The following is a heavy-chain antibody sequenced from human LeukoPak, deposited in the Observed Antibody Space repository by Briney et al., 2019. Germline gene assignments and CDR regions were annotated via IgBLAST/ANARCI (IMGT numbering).Heavy chain of an antibody. CDR2: INHSGST. D-gene: IGHD1-26*01. V-gene: IGHV4-34*01. CDR1: GGSFSGYY. Sequence: PSETLSLSCAVYGGSFSGYYWSRIRQPPGKGLEWIGEINHSGSTYYNPSLKSRVTISVDTSKNQFSLKVSSVTAADTAVYYCARRQVGAYYFDYWGQGTLVTVSS. J-gene: IGHJ4*02. CDR3: ARRQVGAYYFDY.